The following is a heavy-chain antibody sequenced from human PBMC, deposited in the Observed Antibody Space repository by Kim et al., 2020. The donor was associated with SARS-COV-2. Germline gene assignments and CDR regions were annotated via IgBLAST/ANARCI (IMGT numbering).Heavy chain of an antibody. J-gene: IGHJ4*02. D-gene: IGHD6-19*01. Sequence: SVKVSCKASGGTFSSYAISWVRQAPGQGLEWMGGIIPIFGTANYAQKFQGRVTITADESTSTAYMELSSLRSEDTAVYYCARDQGIAVAGYFDYWGQGTLVTVSS. CDR2: IIPIFGTA. CDR3: ARDQGIAVAGYFDY. CDR1: GGTFSSYA. V-gene: IGHV1-69*13.